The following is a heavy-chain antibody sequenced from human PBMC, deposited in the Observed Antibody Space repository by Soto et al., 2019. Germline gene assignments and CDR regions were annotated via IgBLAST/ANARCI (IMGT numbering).Heavy chain of an antibody. CDR1: GYTFTGYY. Sequence: ASGKVCCKASGYTFTGYYIHWVRQAPGQGLEWMGWINPNSGGTKYPQKFQGRVTMTRDTSIRTVYMSLTGLKSDDTAVYFCERDMEKGGGSAGFDYWGDANLVT. V-gene: IGHV1-2*02. D-gene: IGHD2-15*01. J-gene: IGHJ4*01. CDR3: ERDMEKGGGSAGFDY. CDR2: INPNSGGT.